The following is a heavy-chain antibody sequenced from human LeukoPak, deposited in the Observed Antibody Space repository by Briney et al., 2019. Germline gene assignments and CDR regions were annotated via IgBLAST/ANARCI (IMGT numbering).Heavy chain of an antibody. CDR1: GYTFTSYG. V-gene: IGHV1-18*01. CDR3: ARAGYSSSWLKYNWFDP. J-gene: IGHJ5*02. CDR2: ISAYNGNT. D-gene: IGHD6-13*01. Sequence: GASVKVSCKASGYTFTSYGISWVRQAPGQGLEWMGWISAYNGNTNYAQKLQGRVTMTTDTSTSTAYMELRSLRSDDTAVYYCARAGYSSSWLKYNWFDPWGQGTLVTVSS.